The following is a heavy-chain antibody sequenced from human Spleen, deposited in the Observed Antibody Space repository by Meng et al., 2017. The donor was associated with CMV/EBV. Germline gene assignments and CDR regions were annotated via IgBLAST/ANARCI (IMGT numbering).Heavy chain of an antibody. CDR2: IYHSGST. V-gene: IGHV4-59*01. D-gene: IGHD2-8*02. Sequence: SETLSLTCTVSDGSITSYYWSWIRQPPGKGLEWIGFIYHSGSTSYNPSLTSRLTISVDTSKNHFSLRLTSVTAADTAVYYCARASRTGSYYDYWGPGTLVTVSS. CDR3: ARASRTGSYYDY. CDR1: DGSITSYY. J-gene: IGHJ4*02.